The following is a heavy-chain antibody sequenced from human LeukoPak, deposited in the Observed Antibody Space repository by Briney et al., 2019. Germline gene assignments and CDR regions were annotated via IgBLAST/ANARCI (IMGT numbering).Heavy chain of an antibody. CDR3: AKDYDYGCNPDYYYGMDV. V-gene: IGHV3-66*01. J-gene: IGHJ6*02. CDR2: IYSGVST. Sequence: GGSLRLSCVASGFTVSSNYVSWVRQAPGKGLEWVSVIYSGVSTYYADSVKGRFTISRDNSKNTLYLQMNRLRAEDTAVYYCAKDYDYGCNPDYYYGMDVWGQGTTVTVSS. CDR1: GFTVSSNY. D-gene: IGHD4-23*01.